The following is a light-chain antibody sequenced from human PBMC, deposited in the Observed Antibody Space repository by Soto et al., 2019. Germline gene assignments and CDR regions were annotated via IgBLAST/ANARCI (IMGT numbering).Light chain of an antibody. CDR3: QQSYSTPRVT. CDR2: AAS. J-gene: IGKJ3*01. CDR1: QSISSY. Sequence: DIQMTQSPSSLSASVGDRVTITCRASQSISSYLNWYQQKPGKAPKLLIYAASSLQSGVPSRFSGSGSGTDLTITISSLQPEDFATYYCQQSYSTPRVTFGPGTKVDIK. V-gene: IGKV1-39*01.